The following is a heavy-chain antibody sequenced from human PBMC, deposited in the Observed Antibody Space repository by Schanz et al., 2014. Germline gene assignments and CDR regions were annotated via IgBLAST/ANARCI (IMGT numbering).Heavy chain of an antibody. J-gene: IGHJ4*02. Sequence: QVQLVQSGAEVKKPGASVKVSCKASGGTFSTYTISWVRQAPGQGLEWMGRIIPILGIANYAQKFQGRVTMTADTSTSTAYMDLRSLRSDDTAVYYCARGRGCYDYWGQGTLVTVSS. CDR1: GGTFSTYT. D-gene: IGHD2-21*01. V-gene: IGHV1-69*02. CDR3: ARGRGCYDY. CDR2: IIPILGIA.